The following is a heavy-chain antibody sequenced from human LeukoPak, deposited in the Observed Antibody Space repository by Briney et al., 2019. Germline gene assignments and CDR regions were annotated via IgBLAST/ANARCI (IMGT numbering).Heavy chain of an antibody. J-gene: IGHJ3*02. CDR2: IYDSGST. Sequence: SETLSLTCTVSGGSIRSSYYYWGWIRQPPGKGLEWIGSIYDSGSTNYNPSLKSRVTISVDTSKNQFSLKLSSVTAADTAVYYCATEMATIPPAGAFDIWGQGTMVTVSS. D-gene: IGHD5-24*01. V-gene: IGHV4-39*07. CDR1: GGSIRSSYYY. CDR3: ATEMATIPPAGAFDI.